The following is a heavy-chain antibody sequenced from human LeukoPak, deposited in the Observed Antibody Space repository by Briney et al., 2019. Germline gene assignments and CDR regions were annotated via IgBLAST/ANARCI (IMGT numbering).Heavy chain of an antibody. CDR1: GFTGSSHY. Sequence: GGSLRLSCVASGFTGSSHYMSWVRQAPGKGLEWVSVIYRGGATYYADSVKGRFTISRDNSRNTVYLQMNSLRVEDTAVYYCARDIGGTVEVATMNYWGRGTLVTVSS. J-gene: IGHJ4*02. CDR2: IYRGGAT. V-gene: IGHV3-66*01. CDR3: ARDIGGTVEVATMNY. D-gene: IGHD5-24*01.